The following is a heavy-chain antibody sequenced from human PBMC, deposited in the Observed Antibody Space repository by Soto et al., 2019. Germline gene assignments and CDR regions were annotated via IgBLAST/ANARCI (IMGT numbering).Heavy chain of an antibody. Sequence: PSEPLSLTCTVSGGSISSYYWSWIRQPPGKGLEWIGYIYYSGSTNYNPSLKSRVTISVDTSKNQFSLNLRSVTAADTAVYYCARDLAAVPRAFDYWGRGTLVTVYS. CDR2: IYYSGST. J-gene: IGHJ4*02. V-gene: IGHV4-59*01. CDR1: GGSISSYY. CDR3: ARDLAAVPRAFDY. D-gene: IGHD6-13*01.